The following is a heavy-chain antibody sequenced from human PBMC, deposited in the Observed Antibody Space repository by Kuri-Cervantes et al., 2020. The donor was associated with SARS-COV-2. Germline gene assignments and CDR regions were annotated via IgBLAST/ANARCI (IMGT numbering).Heavy chain of an antibody. V-gene: IGHV3-69-1*01. CDR1: GFTFSDFY. Sequence: GGSLRLSCAASGFTFSDFYMGWVRQAPGKGLEWIAHTSYYVTHYSDSMQARFTIPRDNAKNSLYLEINSLRAEDTATYYCARLFCDTSRCSNSDWYFDLWGRGTLVTVSS. J-gene: IGHJ2*01. CDR3: ARLFCDTSRCSNSDWYFDL. D-gene: IGHD4/OR15-4a*01. CDR2: HTSYYVT.